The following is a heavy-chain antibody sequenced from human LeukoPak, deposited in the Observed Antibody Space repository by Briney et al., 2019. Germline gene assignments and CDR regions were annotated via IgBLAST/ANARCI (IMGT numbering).Heavy chain of an antibody. CDR2: IYSGGSA. V-gene: IGHV3-66*02. CDR1: GFTVSSNY. J-gene: IGHJ4*02. CDR3: ARDSPRTYCSGGSCYQGGRGY. Sequence: GGSLRLSCAASGFTVSSNYMSWVRQAPGKGLEWVSVIYSGGSAYYADSVKGRFTISRDNSKNTLYLQMNSLRAEDTAVYYCARDSPRTYCSGGSCYQGGRGYWGQGTLVTVSS. D-gene: IGHD2-15*01.